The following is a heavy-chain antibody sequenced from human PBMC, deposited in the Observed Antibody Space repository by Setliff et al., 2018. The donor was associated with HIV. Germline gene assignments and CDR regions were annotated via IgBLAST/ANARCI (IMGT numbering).Heavy chain of an antibody. CDR1: GPSINIHY. V-gene: IGHV4-59*11. CDR3: AREGDSLRAFDI. J-gene: IGHJ3*02. CDR2: IYSTGST. Sequence: PSETLSLTCTVSGPSINIHYWSWIRQSPGKGFEWIGYIYSTGSTNYNPSLQSRVTISMVASRNQFSLKLTSVTAADTAVYSCAREGDSLRAFDIWGHGTMVTVSS. D-gene: IGHD1-26*01.